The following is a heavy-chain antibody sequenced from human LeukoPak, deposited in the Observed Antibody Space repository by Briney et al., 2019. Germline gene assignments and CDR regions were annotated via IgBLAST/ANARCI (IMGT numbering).Heavy chain of an antibody. CDR2: IYYSGST. CDR3: VGSYVRDYFDY. D-gene: IGHD1-26*01. J-gene: IGHJ4*02. CDR1: GGSISSYY. V-gene: IGHV4-59*01. Sequence: SETLSLTCTVSGGSISSYYWSWIRQPPGKALEWIGYIYYSGSTNYNPSLKSRVTISVDTSKNQFSLKLSSVTAADTAVYYCVGSYVRDYFDYWGQGTLVTVSS.